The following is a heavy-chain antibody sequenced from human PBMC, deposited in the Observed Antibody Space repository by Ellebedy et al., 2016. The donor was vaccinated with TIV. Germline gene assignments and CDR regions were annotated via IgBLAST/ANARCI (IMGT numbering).Heavy chain of an antibody. CDR2: IYFRGST. Sequence: MPSETLSLTCTVSGYSISSGYYWGWIRQPPGKGLEWIGSIYFRGSTYYDPSLKSRLTISIDTSKNHFSLTLTSVTAADTAIYYCARQSGSRSFDNWGQGTLVTVSS. CDR1: GYSISSGYY. J-gene: IGHJ4*02. D-gene: IGHD3-10*01. V-gene: IGHV4-38-2*02. CDR3: ARQSGSRSFDN.